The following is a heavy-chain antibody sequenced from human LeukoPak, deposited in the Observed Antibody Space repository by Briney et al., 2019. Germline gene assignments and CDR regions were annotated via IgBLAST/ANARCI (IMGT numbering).Heavy chain of an antibody. CDR2: ISGSGSST. D-gene: IGHD3-22*01. CDR3: AKGSDDSSGYYYRYYYYYMDV. Sequence: GGSLRLSCAASGFTFSSYAMSWVRQAPGKGLEWVSAISGSGSSTYYADSVKGRFTISRDNSKNTLYLQMNSLRAEDTAVYYCAKGSDDSSGYYYRYYYYYMDVWDKGTTVTVSS. CDR1: GFTFSSYA. V-gene: IGHV3-23*01. J-gene: IGHJ6*03.